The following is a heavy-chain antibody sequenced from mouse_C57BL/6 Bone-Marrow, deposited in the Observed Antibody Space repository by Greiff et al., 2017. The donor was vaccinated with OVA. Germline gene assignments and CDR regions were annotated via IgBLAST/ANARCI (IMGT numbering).Heavy chain of an antibody. CDR3: ARLGTYGRGPFAY. V-gene: IGHV1-80*01. CDR2: IYPGDGDT. J-gene: IGHJ3*01. D-gene: IGHD1-1*01. Sequence: QVQLQQSGAELVKPGASVKISCKASGYAFSSYWMNWVKQRPGKGLEWIGQIYPGDGDTNYNGKFKGKATLTADKSSSTAYMQLSSLTSEDSAVYFCARLGTYGRGPFAYWGQGTLVTVSA. CDR1: GYAFSSYW.